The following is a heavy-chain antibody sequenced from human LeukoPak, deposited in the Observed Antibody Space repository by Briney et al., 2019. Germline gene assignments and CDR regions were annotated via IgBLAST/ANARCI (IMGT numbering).Heavy chain of an antibody. CDR1: GGSISSSSHY. CDR3: ARAGHYYGMDV. V-gene: IGHV4-39*07. Sequence: SETLSLTCTVSGGSISSSSHYWGWIRPPPGKGLEWIGGIYYSGTTYYNPSLKSRVTISVDTSKDQFSLKLSSVTAADTAVYYCARAGHYYGMDVWGQGTTVTVSS. CDR2: IYYSGTT. J-gene: IGHJ6*02.